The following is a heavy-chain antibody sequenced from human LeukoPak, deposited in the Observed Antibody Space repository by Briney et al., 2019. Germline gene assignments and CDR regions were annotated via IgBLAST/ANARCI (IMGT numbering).Heavy chain of an antibody. Sequence: GGSLRLSCAASGFTFSDYYMSWIPQAPGKGLEWFSYISSGSSSTNYADSVKGRFTISRDNAKNSLYLQMNSLRAEDTAVYYCARESRATGYNLFDDWGQGTLVTVSS. V-gene: IGHV3-11*06. D-gene: IGHD1-26*01. CDR2: ISSGSSST. CDR1: GFTFSDYY. J-gene: IGHJ4*02. CDR3: ARESRATGYNLFDD.